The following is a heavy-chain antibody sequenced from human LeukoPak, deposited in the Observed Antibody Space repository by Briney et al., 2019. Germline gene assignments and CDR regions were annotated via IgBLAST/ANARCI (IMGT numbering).Heavy chain of an antibody. CDR3: AKSPDVSGYNNWFDP. D-gene: IGHD6-13*01. J-gene: IGHJ5*02. CDR2: ISGSGGNT. Sequence: GGSLRLSCAASGFTFSSHAMTWVRQAPGKGLEWVSTISGSGGNTYDADSVKGRFTISRDNSKNTLFLQMNSLRADDTALYYCAKSPDVSGYNNWFDPWGQGTLATVSS. CDR1: GFTFSSHA. V-gene: IGHV3-23*01.